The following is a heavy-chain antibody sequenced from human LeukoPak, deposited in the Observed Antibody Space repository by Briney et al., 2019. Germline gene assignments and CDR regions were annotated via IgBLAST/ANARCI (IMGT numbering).Heavy chain of an antibody. D-gene: IGHD6-19*01. V-gene: IGHV3-21*01. CDR1: GFTFSNYW. Sequence: GGSLRLSCAASGFTFSNYWMTWVRQGPGKGLEWVSSISSSSSYIYYADSVKGRFTISRDNAKNSLYLQMNSLRAEDTAVYYCARVEQWLTTYYYYYYMDVWGKGTTVTVSS. CDR3: ARVEQWLTTYYYYYYMDV. CDR2: ISSSSSYI. J-gene: IGHJ6*03.